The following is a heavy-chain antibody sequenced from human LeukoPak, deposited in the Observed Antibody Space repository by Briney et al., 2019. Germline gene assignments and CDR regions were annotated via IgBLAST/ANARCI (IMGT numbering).Heavy chain of an antibody. V-gene: IGHV3-7*01. CDR1: GFTFSSYW. Sequence: GGSLRLSCAASGFTFSSYWMSWVRQAPGKGLEWVANIKQDGSEKYYVDSVKGRFTISRDNAKNSLYLQMNSLRAEDTAVYYCARENQYYDFWSGSMYYFDYWGQGTLVTVSS. CDR3: ARENQYYDFWSGSMYYFDY. J-gene: IGHJ4*02. D-gene: IGHD3-3*01. CDR2: IKQDGSEK.